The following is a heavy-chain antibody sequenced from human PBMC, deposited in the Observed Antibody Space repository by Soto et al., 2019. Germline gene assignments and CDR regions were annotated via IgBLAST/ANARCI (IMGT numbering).Heavy chain of an antibody. Sequence: GESLKISCEASGFVFTNFWVHWVRHVPGKGLVWVARIDTSGHSTNYAESVKGRFTISRDNAKNTVSLQMNSLRVEDTGVYYCAKDSWYFDLWSQGXRVTVYS. CDR2: IDTSGHST. J-gene: IGHJ4*02. CDR1: GFVFTNFW. CDR3: AKDSWYFDL. D-gene: IGHD6-13*01. V-gene: IGHV3-74*01.